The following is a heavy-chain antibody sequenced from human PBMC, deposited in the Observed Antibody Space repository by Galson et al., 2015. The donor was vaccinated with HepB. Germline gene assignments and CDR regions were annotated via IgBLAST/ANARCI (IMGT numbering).Heavy chain of an antibody. J-gene: IGHJ5*02. Sequence: SVKVSCKASGYTFTSYTMHWVRQAPGQRLEWMGWINAGNGNTKYSQKFQGRVTITGDTSASTAYMELSGLRSEDTAVYYCARDRWAVARRDQVNWFDPWGQGTLVTVSS. V-gene: IGHV1-3*01. CDR1: GYTFTSYT. CDR2: INAGNGNT. CDR3: ARDRWAVARRDQVNWFDP. D-gene: IGHD6-19*01.